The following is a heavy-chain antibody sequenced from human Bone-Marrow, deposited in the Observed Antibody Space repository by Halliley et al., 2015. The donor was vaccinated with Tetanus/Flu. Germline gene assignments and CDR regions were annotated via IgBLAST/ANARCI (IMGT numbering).Heavy chain of an antibody. CDR2: IYHSGSI. Sequence: TLSLTCAVSGGSISSSNWWSWVRQPPGKGLEWIAEIYHSGSINYNPSLKSRVTISVDKSKNQFSLRLSSVTAADTAVYYCARQGFTEGYGYYFDYWGQGTLVTVSS. CDR3: ARQGFTEGYGYYFDY. V-gene: IGHV4-4*02. CDR1: GGSISSSNW. D-gene: IGHD5-12*01. J-gene: IGHJ4*02.